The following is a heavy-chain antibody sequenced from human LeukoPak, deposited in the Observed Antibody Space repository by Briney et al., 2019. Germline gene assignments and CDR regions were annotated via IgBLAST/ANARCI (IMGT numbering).Heavy chain of an antibody. D-gene: IGHD3-22*01. Sequence: SETLSLTCTVSGGSISSGGYYWSWIRQHPGKGLEWIGYIYYSGSTNYNPSLKSRVTISVDTSKNQFSLKLSSVTAADTAVYYCARDGTYYYDSSGYAFDIWGQGTMVTVSS. J-gene: IGHJ3*02. V-gene: IGHV4-61*08. CDR2: IYYSGST. CDR1: GGSISSGGYY. CDR3: ARDGTYYYDSSGYAFDI.